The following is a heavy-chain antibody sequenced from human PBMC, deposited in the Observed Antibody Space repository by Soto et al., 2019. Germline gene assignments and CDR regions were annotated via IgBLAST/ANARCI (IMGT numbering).Heavy chain of an antibody. V-gene: IGHV2-5*01. CDR1: GFSLSTSGVG. J-gene: IGHJ4*02. Sequence: QITLKESGPTLVKPTQTLTLTCTFSGFSLSTSGVGVGWIRQPPGKALEWLALIYCNDDKSYSPSLKSRLTTTKVSCKSPVVHTMPTMDPVDTATYYCAHRLAARCSDFWGQGTLVTVSS. CDR3: AHRLAARCSDF. D-gene: IGHD6-6*01. CDR2: IYCNDDK.